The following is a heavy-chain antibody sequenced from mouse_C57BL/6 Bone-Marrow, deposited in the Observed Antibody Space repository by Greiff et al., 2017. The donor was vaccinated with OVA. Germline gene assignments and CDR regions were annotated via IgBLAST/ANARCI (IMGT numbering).Heavy chain of an antibody. CDR3: ASEDYDYDGGSMDY. CDR1: GYAFSSSW. CDR2: ISPGDGDT. Sequence: QVQLQQSGPELVKPGASVKISCKASGYAFSSSWMNWVKQRPGKGLEWIGRISPGDGDTNYNGKFKGKATLTADKSSSTAYMQLSSLTSEDSAVYFCASEDYDYDGGSMDYWGQGTSVTVSS. D-gene: IGHD2-4*01. J-gene: IGHJ4*01. V-gene: IGHV1-82*01.